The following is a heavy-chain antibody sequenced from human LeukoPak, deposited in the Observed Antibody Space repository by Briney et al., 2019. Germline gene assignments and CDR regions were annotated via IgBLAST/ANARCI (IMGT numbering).Heavy chain of an antibody. CDR3: ARGGYCSGGSCYPSGMDV. J-gene: IGHJ6*02. D-gene: IGHD2-15*01. CDR2: ISSSSSYI. Sequence: GGSLRLSCAASGFTFSSYSMNWVRQAPGKGLEWVSSISSSSSYIYYADSVKGRFTISRDNSKNTLYLQMNSLRAEDTAVYYCARGGYCSGGSCYPSGMDVWGRGTTVTVSS. V-gene: IGHV3-21*01. CDR1: GFTFSSYS.